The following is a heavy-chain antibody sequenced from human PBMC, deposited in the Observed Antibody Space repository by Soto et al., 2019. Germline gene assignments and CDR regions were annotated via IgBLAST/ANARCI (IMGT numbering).Heavy chain of an antibody. D-gene: IGHD2-15*01. J-gene: IGHJ6*03. CDR2: INSDGSVS. CDR3: ARGDCVGGTCYSLAGSFYYYMDV. CDR1: GFTFSNYW. V-gene: IGHV3-74*02. Sequence: EVQLVESGGGLVQPGGSLRLSCAASGFTFSNYWMYWVRQAPEKGLEWVSRINSDGSVSSYADSVKDRLTISRDNVKNTLYLQMDSLRAEDTALYYCARGDCVGGTCYSLAGSFYYYMDVWGKGTTVTVFS.